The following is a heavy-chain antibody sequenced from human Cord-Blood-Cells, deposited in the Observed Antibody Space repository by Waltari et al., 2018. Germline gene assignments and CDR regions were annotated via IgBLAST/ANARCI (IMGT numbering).Heavy chain of an antibody. CDR2: ISSSSSYI. CDR3: ARNWGADDAFDI. J-gene: IGHJ3*02. CDR1: GFTFRSYS. V-gene: IGHV3-21*01. Sequence: EVQLVESGGGLVKPGGSLRLSCAASGFTFRSYSMNWVRQAPGKGLEWVSSISSSSSYIYYADSVKGRFTISRDNAKNSLYLQMNSLRAEDTAVYYCARNWGADDAFDIWGQGTMVTVSS. D-gene: IGHD7-27*01.